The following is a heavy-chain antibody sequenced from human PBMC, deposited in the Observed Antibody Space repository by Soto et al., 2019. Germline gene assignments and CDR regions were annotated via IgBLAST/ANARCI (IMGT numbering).Heavy chain of an antibody. J-gene: IGHJ5*02. CDR1: GGTFSSYA. CDR3: ARNKRYSSSWYWFWFVP. Sequence: ASVKVSCKASGGTFSSYAISWVRQAPGQGLEWMGGIIPIFGTANYAQKFQGRVTITADESTSTAYMELSSLRSEDTAVYYCARNKRYSSSWYWFWFVPWGQGTLVTVSS. CDR2: IIPIFGTA. D-gene: IGHD6-13*01. V-gene: IGHV1-69*13.